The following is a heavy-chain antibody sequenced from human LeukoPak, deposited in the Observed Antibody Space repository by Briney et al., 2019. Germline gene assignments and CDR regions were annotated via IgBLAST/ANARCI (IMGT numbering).Heavy chain of an antibody. D-gene: IGHD5-18*01. J-gene: IGHJ4*02. CDR1: GGSISSGGYY. CDR2: IYHSGST. Sequence: MPSETLSLTCTVSGGSISSGGYYWSWIRQPPGKGLEWIGYIYHSGSTYYNPSLKSRVTISVDRSKNQFSLKLSSVTVADTAVYYCASADSYGSFDYWGQGTLVTVSS. V-gene: IGHV4-30-2*01. CDR3: ASADSYGSFDY.